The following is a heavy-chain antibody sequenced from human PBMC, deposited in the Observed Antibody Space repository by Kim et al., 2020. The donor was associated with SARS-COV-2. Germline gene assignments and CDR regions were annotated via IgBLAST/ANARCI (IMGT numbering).Heavy chain of an antibody. D-gene: IGHD1-26*01. CDR1: GFTFSNHW. CDR2: INADRSVI. CDR3: ARGSGRYGFDS. J-gene: IGHJ4*02. Sequence: GGSLRLSCAASGFTFSNHWMHWVRQAPGKGPVWVSRINADRSVIEYAASVKGRFTISRDNAKSTLDLQMNSLRPEDTAVYYCARGSGRYGFDSWGQGILV. V-gene: IGHV3-74*01.